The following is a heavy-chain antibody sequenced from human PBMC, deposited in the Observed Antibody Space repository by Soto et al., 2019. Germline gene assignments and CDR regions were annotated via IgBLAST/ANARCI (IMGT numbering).Heavy chain of an antibody. D-gene: IGHD6-19*01. CDR3: VRRYTSDAEYYFDY. CDR2: IYPGDSDT. J-gene: IGHJ4*02. V-gene: IGHV5-51*01. CDR1: GYTFTTYW. Sequence: PGESLKISCKGSGYTFTTYWIGWVRQMPGKGLECMGTIYPGDSDTRYSPSFQGQVTISADKSLSTAYLQWSSLKASDTAMYYCVRRYTSDAEYYFDYWGQGTVVTVS.